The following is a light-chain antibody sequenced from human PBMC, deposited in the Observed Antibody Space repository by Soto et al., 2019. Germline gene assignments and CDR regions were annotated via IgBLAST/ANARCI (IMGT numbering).Light chain of an antibody. CDR1: QSVSSY. CDR2: DAS. CDR3: QQRSNWPPIT. J-gene: IGKJ5*01. V-gene: IGKV3-11*01. Sequence: EIVLTHSPATLSLSPGERATLSCRASQSVSSYLAWYQQKPGQAPRPLIYDASNRATGIPARFSGSGSGTDFTLTISSLEPEDFAVYYCQQRSNWPPITFGQGTRL.